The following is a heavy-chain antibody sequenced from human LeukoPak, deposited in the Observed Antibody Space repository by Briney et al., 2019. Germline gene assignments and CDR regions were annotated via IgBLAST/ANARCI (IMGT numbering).Heavy chain of an antibody. CDR2: ISGSGGST. CDR1: GFTFSSYA. J-gene: IGHJ4*02. V-gene: IGHV3-23*01. Sequence: GGSLRLSCAASGFTFSSYAMSWVRQALGKGLEWVSAISGSGGSTYYADSVKGRFTISRDNSKNTLYLQMNSLRAEDTAVYYCAKKGIVVVPAALDYWGQGTLVTVSS. D-gene: IGHD2-2*01. CDR3: AKKGIVVVPAALDY.